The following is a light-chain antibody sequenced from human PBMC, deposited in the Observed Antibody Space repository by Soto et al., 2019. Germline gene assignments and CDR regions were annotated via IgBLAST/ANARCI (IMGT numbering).Light chain of an antibody. CDR2: GNR. Sequence: QSVLTQPPSVSGAPGQRVNLSCTGNTSNLGAGYDVHWYQQLPGAAPKLVIFGNRNRPSGVPERFSGSKSGTSASLAITGLQAEDEADYYCQAYDYSLTASVFGGGTKVTVL. CDR1: TSNLGAGYD. V-gene: IGLV1-40*01. J-gene: IGLJ3*02. CDR3: QAYDYSLTASV.